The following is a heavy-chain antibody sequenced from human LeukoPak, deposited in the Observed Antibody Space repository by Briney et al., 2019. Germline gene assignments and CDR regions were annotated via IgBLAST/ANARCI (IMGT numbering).Heavy chain of an antibody. D-gene: IGHD6-19*01. V-gene: IGHV1-18*01. CDR2: ISAYNGNT. CDR1: GYTFTSYG. J-gene: IGHJ4*02. CDR3: ASGWAWYYFDY. Sequence: ASVKVSCKASGYTFTSYGISWLRQAPGQGLEWMGWISAYNGNTNYAQKFQGRVTMTRDTSISTAYMELSRLRSDDTAVYYCASGWAWYYFDYWGQGALVTVSS.